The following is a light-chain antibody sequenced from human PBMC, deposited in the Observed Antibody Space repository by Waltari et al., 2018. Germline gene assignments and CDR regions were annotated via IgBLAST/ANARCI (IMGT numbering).Light chain of an antibody. CDR1: QSVSSY. V-gene: IGKV3-11*01. CDR2: DAS. Sequence: SFSPGERATLSCRASQSVSSYLAWYQQKPGQAPRLLIYDASNRATGIPARFSGSGSGTDFTLTISSLEPEDFAVYYCQQRSNWRTFGQGTKVEIK. J-gene: IGKJ1*01. CDR3: QQRSNWRT.